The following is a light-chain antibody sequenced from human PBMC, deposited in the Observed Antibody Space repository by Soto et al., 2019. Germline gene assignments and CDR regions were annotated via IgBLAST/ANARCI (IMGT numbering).Light chain of an antibody. CDR2: LNSDGSH. CDR1: SGHSSYA. CDR3: QTWGTGIQV. J-gene: IGLJ2*01. Sequence: QPVLTQSPSASASLGASVKLTCTLSSGHSSYAIAWHQQRPEKGPRYLMKLNSDGSHSKGDGIPDRFSGSSSGAERYLTISSLQSEDEADYYSQTWGTGIQVFGGGTQLTVL. V-gene: IGLV4-69*01.